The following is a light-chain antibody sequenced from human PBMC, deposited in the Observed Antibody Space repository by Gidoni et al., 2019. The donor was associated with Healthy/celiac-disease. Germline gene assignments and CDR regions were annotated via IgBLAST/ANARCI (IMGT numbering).Light chain of an antibody. CDR2: DAS. Sequence: EIVLTQSPATMSLSPGARATLSCSASQSVSSYLACYQQTPGQAPRLLIYDASNRATGIPARFSGSGSGTDFPLTISSLEPEDFAVYYCQQRSNWPLTFGGGTKVEIK. J-gene: IGKJ4*01. V-gene: IGKV3-11*01. CDR1: QSVSSY. CDR3: QQRSNWPLT.